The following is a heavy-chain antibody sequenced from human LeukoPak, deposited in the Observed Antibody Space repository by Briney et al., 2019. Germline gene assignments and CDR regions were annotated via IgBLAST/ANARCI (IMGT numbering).Heavy chain of an antibody. CDR2: INHSGST. D-gene: IGHD3-10*02. CDR1: GGSFSGYY. Sequence: KPSETLSLTCAVYGGSFSGYYWSWIRQPPGKGLEWIGEINHSGSTNYNPSLKSRVTISVDTSKNQFSLKLSSVTAADTAVYYCARGGFAMFTFDYWGQGTLVTVSS. J-gene: IGHJ4*02. CDR3: ARGGFAMFTFDY. V-gene: IGHV4-34*01.